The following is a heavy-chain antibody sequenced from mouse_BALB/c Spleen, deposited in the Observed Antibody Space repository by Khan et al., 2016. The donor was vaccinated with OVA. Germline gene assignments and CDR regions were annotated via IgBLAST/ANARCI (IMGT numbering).Heavy chain of an antibody. Sequence: VQLQQSGAELVRPGTSVKMSCQAAGYTFTNYWIGWVKQRPGHGLEWIGAIYPGGGSTNYNEKFKGKATLTADTSSSTAYMQLSSLTSEDSAGYYCARRAAAWDKWDYFDYWGQGTSLTVSA. CDR1: GYTFTNYW. D-gene: IGHD4-1*01. CDR3: ARRAAAWDKWDYFDY. CDR2: IYPGGGST. J-gene: IGHJ2*03. V-gene: IGHV1-63*02.